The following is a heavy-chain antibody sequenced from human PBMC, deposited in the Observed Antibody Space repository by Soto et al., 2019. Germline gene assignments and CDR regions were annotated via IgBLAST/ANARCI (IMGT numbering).Heavy chain of an antibody. CDR1: GYSFTSYW. Sequence: GESLKISCQGSGYSFTSYWISWVRQMPGKGLEWMGRIDPSDSYTNYSPSFQGHVTISADKSISTAYLQWSSLKASDTAMYYFAWSYYYDSSGYYYSQGGDYWGQGTLVTVSS. J-gene: IGHJ4*02. CDR3: AWSYYYDSSGYYYSQGGDY. V-gene: IGHV5-10-1*01. CDR2: IDPSDSYT. D-gene: IGHD3-22*01.